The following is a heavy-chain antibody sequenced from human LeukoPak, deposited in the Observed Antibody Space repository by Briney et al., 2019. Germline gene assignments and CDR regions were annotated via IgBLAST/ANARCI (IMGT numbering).Heavy chain of an antibody. CDR3: ISSSSSVYYYYYMDV. Sequence: SETLSLTCTVSGYSISSGYYWGWIRQPPGKGLEWIGSIYHSGSTYYNPSLKSRVTISVDTSKNQFSLKLSSVTAADTAVYYCISSSSSVYYYYYMDVWGKGTTVTVSS. V-gene: IGHV4-38-2*02. CDR1: GYSISSGYY. D-gene: IGHD6-6*01. CDR2: IYHSGST. J-gene: IGHJ6*03.